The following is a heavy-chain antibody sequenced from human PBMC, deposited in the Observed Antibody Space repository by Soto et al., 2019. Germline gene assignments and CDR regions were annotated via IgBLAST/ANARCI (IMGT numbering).Heavy chain of an antibody. Sequence: SETLSLTCAVYGGSFSGYYWSWIRQPPGKGLEWIGEINHSGSTNYNPSLKSRVTISVDTSKNQFSLKLSSVTAADTAVYYCARSWTKYYFDYWGQGTLVTVSS. CDR3: ARSWTKYYFDY. J-gene: IGHJ4*02. CDR1: GGSFSGYY. V-gene: IGHV4-34*01. CDR2: INHSGST. D-gene: IGHD6-13*01.